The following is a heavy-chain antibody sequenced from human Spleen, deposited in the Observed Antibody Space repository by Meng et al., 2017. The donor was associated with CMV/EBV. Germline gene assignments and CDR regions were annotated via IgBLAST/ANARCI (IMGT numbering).Heavy chain of an antibody. V-gene: IGHV3-48*04. Sequence: GESLKISCSASGLIFSNVWMNWVRQAPGKGLEWVSYISSSGSTIYYADSVKGRFTISRDNAKNLLYLQMNSLRAEDTAIYYCARQDYWGQGTLVTVSS. J-gene: IGHJ4*02. CDR2: ISSSGSTI. CDR1: GLIFSNVW. CDR3: ARQDY.